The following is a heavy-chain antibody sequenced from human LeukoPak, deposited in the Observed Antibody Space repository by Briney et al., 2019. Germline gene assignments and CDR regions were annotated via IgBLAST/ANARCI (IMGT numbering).Heavy chain of an antibody. D-gene: IGHD1-26*01. CDR3: AKDLTRKDPNSLRVGAFRQGYYGMDV. Sequence: PGGSLRLSCAASGFTFSSYAMSWVRQAPGKGLEWVSAISGSGGSTYYADSVKGRFTISRDNSKNTLYLQMNSLRAEDTAVYYCAKDLTRKDPNSLRVGAFRQGYYGMDVWGQGTTVTVSS. V-gene: IGHV3-23*01. CDR1: GFTFSSYA. J-gene: IGHJ6*02. CDR2: ISGSGGST.